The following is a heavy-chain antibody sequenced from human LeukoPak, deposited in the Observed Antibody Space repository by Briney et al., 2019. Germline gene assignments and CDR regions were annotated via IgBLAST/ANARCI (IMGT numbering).Heavy chain of an antibody. CDR3: ARESLDFWSGYPSYMDV. J-gene: IGHJ6*03. Sequence: ASVKVSCKASGYTFTSYDINWVRQATGQGLEWMGWMNPNSGNTGYAQKSQGRVTITRNTSISTAYMELSSLRSEDTAVYYCARESLDFWSGYPSYMDVWGKGTTVTVSS. V-gene: IGHV1-8*03. CDR2: MNPNSGNT. D-gene: IGHD3-3*01. CDR1: GYTFTSYD.